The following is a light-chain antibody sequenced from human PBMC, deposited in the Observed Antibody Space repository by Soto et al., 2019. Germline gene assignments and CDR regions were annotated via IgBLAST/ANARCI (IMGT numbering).Light chain of an antibody. V-gene: IGKV3-11*01. CDR1: QSVGSY. CDR3: QQRDKWPRT. Sequence: EIVLTQSPATLSLSPGERATLSCRASQSVGSYLAWYQHKPGQAPRLLIYGASNRATDIPGSFSGRGSGTDFTLTNSSLESGDSAVYYCQQRDKWPRTFGQGTKLEIK. CDR2: GAS. J-gene: IGKJ2*01.